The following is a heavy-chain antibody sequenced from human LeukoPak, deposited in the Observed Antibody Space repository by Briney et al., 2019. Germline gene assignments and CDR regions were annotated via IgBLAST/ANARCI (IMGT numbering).Heavy chain of an antibody. CDR1: GGSISGYY. CDR2: INYSGGT. D-gene: IGHD3-22*01. V-gene: IGHV4-59*01. J-gene: IGHJ4*02. CDR3: AREYSSFEY. Sequence: SETLSLTCTVSGGSISGYYWHWIRQPPGMGLEWIGYINYSGGTDYNPSLKSRVTISVDTSKNQFSLNLRSVTAADTAVYYCAREYSSFEYWGQGILVTVSS.